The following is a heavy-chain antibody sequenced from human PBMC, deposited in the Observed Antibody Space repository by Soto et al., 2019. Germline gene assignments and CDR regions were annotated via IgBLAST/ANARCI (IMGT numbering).Heavy chain of an antibody. Sequence: GGSLRLSCAASGFTFSSYGMHWVRQAPGKGLEWVAVISYDGSNKYYADSVKGRFTISRDNSKNTLYLQMNSLRAEDTAVYYCAKDLGTPSYYGMDVWGQGTTVTVSS. V-gene: IGHV3-30*18. CDR1: GFTFSSYG. J-gene: IGHJ6*02. CDR2: ISYDGSNK. CDR3: AKDLGTPSYYGMDV. D-gene: IGHD1-26*01.